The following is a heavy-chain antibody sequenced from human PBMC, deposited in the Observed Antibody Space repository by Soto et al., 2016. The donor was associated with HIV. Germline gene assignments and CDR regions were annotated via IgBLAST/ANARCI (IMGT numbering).Heavy chain of an antibody. V-gene: IGHV3-15*01. Sequence: EVQLVESGGGLVKPGGSLRLSCAASGFTFSDAWMSWVRQAPGKGLEWVGRIKSKTDGGTTDYAAPVKGRFTISRDDSKNTLYLQMNSLKTEDTAVYYCSTVVAWSLFDYWGQGTLVTVSS. CDR2: IKSKTDGGTT. J-gene: IGHJ4*02. CDR3: STVVAWSLFDY. CDR1: GFTFSDAW. D-gene: IGHD5-12*01.